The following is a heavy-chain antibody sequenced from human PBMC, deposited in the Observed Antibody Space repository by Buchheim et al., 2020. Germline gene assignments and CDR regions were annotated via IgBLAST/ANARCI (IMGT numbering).Heavy chain of an antibody. CDR3: SRGAGELELRTMDV. D-gene: IGHD1-7*01. J-gene: IGHJ6*02. Sequence: EVQLVESGGGLVEPGGSLRLSCAASGFTFSNYEMHWVRQVIGNGLEWVSTIGVGGDTYYPGSVKGRFTISRENAKNSLYLQMNSLRAGDTAVYYCSRGAGELELRTMDVWGQGTT. CDR2: IGVGGDT. CDR1: GFTFSNYE. V-gene: IGHV3-13*04.